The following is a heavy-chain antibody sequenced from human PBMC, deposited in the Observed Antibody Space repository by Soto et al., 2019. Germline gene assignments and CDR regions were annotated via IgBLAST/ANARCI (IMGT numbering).Heavy chain of an antibody. J-gene: IGHJ6*02. CDR3: TTDSIAAAASLKPVQGYLFGLGNYYYGMDV. CDR1: GFTFSNAW. CDR2: IKIKTDGGTT. V-gene: IGHV3-15*01. Sequence: KPGGSLRLSCAASGFTFSNAWMSWVRQAPGKGLEWVGRIKIKTDGGTTDYAAPVKGRFTISRDDSKNTLYLQMNSLKTEDTAVYYCTTDSIAAAASLKPVQGYLFGLGNYYYGMDVWGQGTTVTVSS. D-gene: IGHD6-13*01.